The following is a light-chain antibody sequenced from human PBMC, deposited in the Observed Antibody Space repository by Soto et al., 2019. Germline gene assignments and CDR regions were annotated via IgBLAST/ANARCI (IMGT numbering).Light chain of an antibody. CDR1: SSNIGINT. CDR2: GNN. CDR3: ATWDDSLDVHV. V-gene: IGLV1-44*01. Sequence: QSVLTQPPSASGTPGQTITISCSGGSSNIGINTVSWHEHLPGTAPRLLIYGNNQRPSGVPDRFSGSKSGTSASLAISGLQSEDEGHYYCATWDDSLDVHVFGTGTKVTVL. J-gene: IGLJ1*01.